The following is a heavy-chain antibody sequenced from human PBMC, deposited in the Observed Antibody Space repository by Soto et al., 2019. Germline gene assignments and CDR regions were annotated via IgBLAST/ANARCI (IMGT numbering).Heavy chain of an antibody. J-gene: IGHJ4*02. CDR1: GASVTSHY. D-gene: IGHD2-2*02. CDR2: MHYTGFS. V-gene: IGHV4-59*02. CDR3: AASYGKAWYTY. Sequence: SETLSLTCSFSGASVTSHYLTWIRQSPEKGRGWIGYMHYTGFSHYNPSPKSGLTSSVDRSRNHFTLTLTSGTVEDTAVYYLAASYGKAWYTYWGEGNQVTVSS.